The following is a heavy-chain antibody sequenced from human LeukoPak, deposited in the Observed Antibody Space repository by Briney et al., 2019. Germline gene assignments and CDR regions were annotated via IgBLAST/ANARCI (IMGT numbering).Heavy chain of an antibody. D-gene: IGHD5-18*01. Sequence: SETLSLTCTVAGGSLSSSSFYWGWIRQSPGRGLDWIGTIYYSGSTYYNPSLKSRVTISVDTSKNQFSLKLSSVTAADTAVYYCARHRGYSYGYPNYFDYWGQGTLVTVSS. CDR1: GGSLSSSSFY. J-gene: IGHJ4*02. CDR2: IYYSGST. CDR3: ARHRGYSYGYPNYFDY. V-gene: IGHV4-39*01.